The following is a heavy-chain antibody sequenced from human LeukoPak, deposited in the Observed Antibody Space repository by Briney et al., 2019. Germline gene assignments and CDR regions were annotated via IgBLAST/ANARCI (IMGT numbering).Heavy chain of an antibody. D-gene: IGHD1-26*01. Sequence: SETLSLTCNVSGGSISTTTNSWGWAWIRQRPTKGLEWIGSIYYGVSPYYTSSLKSRVTISVDTSKNQFSLKLASLTAADTAVYYCARRPIVGSTGFYFDPWGPGTLVTVSS. J-gene: IGHJ5*02. CDR2: IYYGVSP. CDR1: GGSISTTTNS. V-gene: IGHV4-39*01. CDR3: ARRPIVGSTGFYFDP.